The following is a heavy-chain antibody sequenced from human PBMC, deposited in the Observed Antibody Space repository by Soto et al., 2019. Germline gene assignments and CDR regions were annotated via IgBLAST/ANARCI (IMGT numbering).Heavy chain of an antibody. D-gene: IGHD5-12*01. CDR1: GYAFLTYY. V-gene: IGHV1-46*01. CDR3: AMGASGYRSYYLDF. CDR2: INPSGGST. J-gene: IGHJ4*02. Sequence: GASGKVSCKASGYAFLTYYMYWVRQAPGQRLEWMGIINPSGGSTSYAQKFQGRVTMTRDTSTSTAYMDLRSLRSDDTAVYYCAMGASGYRSYYLDFWGQGTLVTVSS.